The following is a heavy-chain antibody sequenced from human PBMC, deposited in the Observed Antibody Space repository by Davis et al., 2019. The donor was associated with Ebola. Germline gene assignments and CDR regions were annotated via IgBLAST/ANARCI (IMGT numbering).Heavy chain of an antibody. CDR1: GGSFSGYY. J-gene: IGHJ4*02. Sequence: MPSETLSLTCAVYGGSFSGYYWSWIRQPPGKGLEWIGYIYYSGSTNYNPSLKSRVTISVDTSKNQFSLKLSSVTAADTAVYYCARLTSPSGWYGPHFDYWGQGTLVTVSS. CDR2: IYYSGST. D-gene: IGHD6-19*01. CDR3: ARLTSPSGWYGPHFDY. V-gene: IGHV4-59*08.